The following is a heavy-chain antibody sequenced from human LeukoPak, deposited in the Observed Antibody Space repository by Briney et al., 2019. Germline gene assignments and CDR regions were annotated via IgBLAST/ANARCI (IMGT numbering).Heavy chain of an antibody. CDR2: ISGSGGST. CDR1: GFTFSSYA. V-gene: IGHV3-23*01. D-gene: IGHD4-23*01. CDR3: AKVPLPYGGKAGYFDL. Sequence: PGGSLRLSCAASGFTFSSYAMSWVRQAPGKGLEWVSAISGSGGSTYYADSVKGRFTISRDNSKNTLYLQMNSLRAEDTAVYYCAKVPLPYGGKAGYFDLWGRGTLVTVSS. J-gene: IGHJ2*01.